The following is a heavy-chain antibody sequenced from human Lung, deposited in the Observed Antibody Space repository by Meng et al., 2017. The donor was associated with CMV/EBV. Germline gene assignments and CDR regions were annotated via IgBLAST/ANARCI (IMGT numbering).Heavy chain of an antibody. CDR1: GYTFTESA. J-gene: IGHJ5*01. Sequence: VSCHTSGYTFTESALQWVRQAPGQRLEWMGWLNVDSGNTKYSQNFQGRLTITRDTSATTAYMELSSLRSEDTAVYYCARDVYGGYDSWGQGTLVTVSS. CDR2: LNVDSGNT. V-gene: IGHV1-3*01. D-gene: IGHD2-21*01. CDR3: ARDVYGGYDS.